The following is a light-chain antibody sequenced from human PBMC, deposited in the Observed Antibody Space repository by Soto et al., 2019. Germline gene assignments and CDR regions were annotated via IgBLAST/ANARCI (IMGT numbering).Light chain of an antibody. Sequence: DVVLTQSPLSLPVTLARPASISCRSSQSLVYSDGNTYLTWFQQRPGQSPRRLLFEVCKRHSGGPDRFSGSGSGTDFTLKISRVEAEDVGVYYCMQGSHWPLTFGGGTKVDIK. CDR3: MQGSHWPLT. CDR2: EVC. CDR1: QSLVYSDGNTY. V-gene: IGKV2-30*01. J-gene: IGKJ4*01.